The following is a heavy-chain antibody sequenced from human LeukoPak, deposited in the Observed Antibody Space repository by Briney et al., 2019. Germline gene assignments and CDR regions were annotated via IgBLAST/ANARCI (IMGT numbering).Heavy chain of an antibody. Sequence: PGGSLRLSCAASGFTFSSYEMNWVRQAPGKGLEWVSYISSSGSTIYYADSVKGRFTISRDNAKNSLYLQMNSLRAEDTAVYYCARENSGWKFDYWGQGTLVTVSS. V-gene: IGHV3-48*03. CDR1: GFTFSSYE. D-gene: IGHD6-19*01. CDR3: ARENSGWKFDY. CDR2: ISSSGSTI. J-gene: IGHJ4*02.